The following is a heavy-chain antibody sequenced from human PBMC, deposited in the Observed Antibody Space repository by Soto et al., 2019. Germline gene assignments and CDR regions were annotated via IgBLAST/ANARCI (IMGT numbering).Heavy chain of an antibody. Sequence: QAQLVQSGAEVSKPGASVKVSCKASGYAFLNYGISWVRQAPGQGLEWMGWISPYNGNRNSAEDFQGRLSLTTDTSTTTAYMELRGHRPDDTAVYFCARDFGDLTGNVVKGDIDCWGQGTLVTVSP. CDR2: ISPYNGNR. J-gene: IGHJ4*02. D-gene: IGHD3-9*01. V-gene: IGHV1-18*04. CDR1: GYAFLNYG. CDR3: ARDFGDLTGNVVKGDIDC.